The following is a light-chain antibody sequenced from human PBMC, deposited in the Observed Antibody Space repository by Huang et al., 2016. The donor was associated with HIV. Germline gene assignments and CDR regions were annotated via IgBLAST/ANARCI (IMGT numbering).Light chain of an antibody. J-gene: IGKJ1*01. Sequence: DIQMTQSPSSVSASVGDRVTITCRASQDISSWLAWYQQKPGKAPKLLIYAASSLQSGVPSRFSGTGSGTDFTLTISSLQPEDFATYYCQQATSFPPWAFGQGTKVEIK. CDR3: QQATSFPPWA. V-gene: IGKV1-12*01. CDR2: AAS. CDR1: QDISSW.